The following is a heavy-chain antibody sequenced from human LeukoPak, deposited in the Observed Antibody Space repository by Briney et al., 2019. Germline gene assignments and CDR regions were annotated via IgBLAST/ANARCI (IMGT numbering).Heavy chain of an antibody. J-gene: IGHJ6*03. Sequence: SETLSLTCTVSGGSISSYYWSWIRQSPGKGLECIGYIHYTGSTNYNPSLKSRVTISVETSKNQFSLKLSSVTAADTAVYYCARDLTYYDRAGYYYVGHYYLYKDVWGKGTPVTVSS. D-gene: IGHD3-22*01. CDR1: GGSISSYY. CDR2: IHYTGST. V-gene: IGHV4-59*12. CDR3: ARDLTYYDRAGYYYVGHYYLYKDV.